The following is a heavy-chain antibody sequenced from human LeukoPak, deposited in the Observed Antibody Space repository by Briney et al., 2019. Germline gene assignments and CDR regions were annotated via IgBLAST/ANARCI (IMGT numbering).Heavy chain of an antibody. CDR3: TRSVRNGHIDY. CDR1: GYTFTSYD. V-gene: IGHV1-8*01. D-gene: IGHD2-21*01. CDR2: MNPNSGDT. J-gene: IGHJ4*02. Sequence: GASVKVSCKASGYTFTSYDINWVRQATGQGLEWMGWMNPNSGDTGYPQKFQGRVTMTRDTSISTAYMELSSLRFEDTAVYYCTRSVRNGHIDYWGQGTLVTVSS.